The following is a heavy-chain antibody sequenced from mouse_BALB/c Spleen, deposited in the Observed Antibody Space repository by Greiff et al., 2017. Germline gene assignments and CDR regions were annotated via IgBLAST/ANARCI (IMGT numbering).Heavy chain of an antibody. Sequence: EVHLVESGGGLVKPGGSLKLSCAASGFTFSSYAMSWVRQTPEKRLEWVASISSGGSTYYPDSVKGRFTISRDNARNILYLQMSSLRSEDTAMYYCARGLYVDYWGQGTTLTVSS. D-gene: IGHD2-10*02. CDR1: GFTFSSYA. V-gene: IGHV5-6-5*01. CDR3: ARGLYVDY. J-gene: IGHJ2*01. CDR2: ISSGGST.